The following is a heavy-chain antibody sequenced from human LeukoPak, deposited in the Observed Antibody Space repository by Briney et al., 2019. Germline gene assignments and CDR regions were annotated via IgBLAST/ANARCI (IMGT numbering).Heavy chain of an antibody. J-gene: IGHJ5*02. CDR1: GGSISSYY. V-gene: IGHV4-59*08. CDR2: MHHSGNT. D-gene: IGHD3-10*01. Sequence: PSETLSLTCTVSGGSISSYYWNWIRRPPGKGLEWIGYMHHSGNTNYNPSLKSRVTISVDTSNNQFSLKLSSVTAADTAVYYCARRVGSGSYSDWFDPWGQGTLVTVSS. CDR3: ARRVGSGSYSDWFDP.